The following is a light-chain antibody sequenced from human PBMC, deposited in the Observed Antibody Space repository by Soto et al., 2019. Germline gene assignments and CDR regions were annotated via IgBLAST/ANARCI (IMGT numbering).Light chain of an antibody. J-gene: IGKJ4*01. CDR1: QSVSSSN. V-gene: IGKV3-20*01. CDR2: AAS. Sequence: EIVLTQSPGTLSLSPGERVTLSCRASQSVSSSNLAWYQQRPGQAPRLLIYAASSRATGIPDRFSGSGSGTDLALTISRLEPEDFAVYYCQQYGSSPPLTFGGGTKVELK. CDR3: QQYGSSPPLT.